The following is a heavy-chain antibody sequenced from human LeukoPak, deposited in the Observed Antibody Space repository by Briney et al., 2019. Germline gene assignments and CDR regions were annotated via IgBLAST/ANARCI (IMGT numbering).Heavy chain of an antibody. CDR3: TKPTKGEGFDP. J-gene: IGHJ5*02. CDR1: GLTFSGCA. Sequence: GGPLTLFCAASGLTFSGCAMLWLRQASEKGLEGVGRIRSKANSYPTAYAASVKGKLTSSSDESKNPAYLQMNSLKTEDTAVYYCTKPTKGEGFDPWGQGTLVTVSS. V-gene: IGHV3-73*01. CDR2: IRSKANSYPT. D-gene: IGHD3-16*01.